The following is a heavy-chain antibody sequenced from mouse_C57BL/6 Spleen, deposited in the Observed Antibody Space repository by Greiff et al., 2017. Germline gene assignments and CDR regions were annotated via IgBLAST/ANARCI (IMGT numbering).Heavy chain of an antibody. CDR1: GFSFHTYA. CDR2: IRSKSNNYAT. D-gene: IGHD2-3*01. CDR3: VVDGYYVDY. V-gene: IGHV10-1*01. Sequence: EVKLMESGGGLVQPKGSLKLSCAASGFSFHTYAMNWVRQAPGKGLEWVARIRSKSNNYATYYADSVKDRFTISRDDSESMLYLQMNNLKTEDTAMYYCVVDGYYVDYWGQGTTLTVSS. J-gene: IGHJ2*01.